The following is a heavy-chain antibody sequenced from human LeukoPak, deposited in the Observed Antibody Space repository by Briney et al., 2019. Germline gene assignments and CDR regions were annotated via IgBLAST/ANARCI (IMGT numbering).Heavy chain of an antibody. CDR2: ISSSSSYI. J-gene: IGHJ4*02. D-gene: IGHD1-7*01. CDR3: ARAHNWKYGSFDF. Sequence: GGSLRFSCAASGFTFSIYWMSWFRQAPGKGLEWVSCISSSSSYIYYADSVKGRFTISRDNAKNSLYLQMNSLRAEDTAVYYCARAHNWKYGSFDFWGQGTLVTVSS. V-gene: IGHV3-21*01. CDR1: GFTFSIYW.